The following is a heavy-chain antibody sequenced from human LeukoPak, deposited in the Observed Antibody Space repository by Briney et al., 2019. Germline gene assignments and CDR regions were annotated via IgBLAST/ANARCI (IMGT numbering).Heavy chain of an antibody. D-gene: IGHD2-15*01. CDR2: IYYSGST. J-gene: IGHJ4*02. CDR3: ARVVGDIVVVVAATTPPYYFDY. CDR1: GGSISSGGYY. Sequence: SETLSLTCTVSGGSISSGGYYWSWIRQHPGKGLESIGYIYYSGSTYYNPSLKSRVTISVDTSKNQFSLKLSSVTAADTAVYYCARVVGDIVVVVAATTPPYYFDYWGQGTLVTVSS. V-gene: IGHV4-31*03.